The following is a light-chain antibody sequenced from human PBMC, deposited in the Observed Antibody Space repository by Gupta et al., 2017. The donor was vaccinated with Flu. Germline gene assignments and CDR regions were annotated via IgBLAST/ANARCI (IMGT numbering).Light chain of an antibody. V-gene: IGLV2-8*01. CDR1: SSDVGGYNY. Sequence: QSALTQPPSASGSPGQSVTISCTGTSSDVGGYNYVSWYQQHPGKAHQLIIYDVNKRPSGVPDRFSGSKSGNTASLSVSGLQADDEADYYCSSYTGNNWVFGGGTKVTVL. CDR3: SSYTGNNWV. CDR2: DVN. J-gene: IGLJ3*02.